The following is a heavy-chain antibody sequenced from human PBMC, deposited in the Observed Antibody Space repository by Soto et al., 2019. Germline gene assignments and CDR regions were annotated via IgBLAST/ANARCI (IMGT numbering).Heavy chain of an antibody. CDR3: ARANSYGATFCCYYGMDV. CDR2: IIPMFGT. V-gene: IGHV1-69*01. CDR1: GGTFNNFA. D-gene: IGHD4-17*01. J-gene: IGHJ6*02. Sequence: QVHLVQSGAEVKRPGSSVKVSCEASGGTFNNFAVSWVRQAPGQGLEWMGGIIPMFGTNYAQRFQDRVAITADESTGTAYMELSSLRFEDTVVYYCARANSYGATFCCYYGMDVWGQGTTVTVSS.